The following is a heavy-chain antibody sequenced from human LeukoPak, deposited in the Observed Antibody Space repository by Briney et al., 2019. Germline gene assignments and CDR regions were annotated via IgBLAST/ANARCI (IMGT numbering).Heavy chain of an antibody. D-gene: IGHD7-27*01. Sequence: GGSLRLSCAASGFTFSDYSMNWVRQAPGKGLEWVSYITSSSSTIYYADSVKGRFTISRDNSKNTLFLQMNSLRVEDTAVYYCAKSLIGGYFFDCWGQGTLVTVSS. CDR2: ITSSSSTI. J-gene: IGHJ4*02. CDR3: AKSLIGGYFFDC. V-gene: IGHV3-48*01. CDR1: GFTFSDYS.